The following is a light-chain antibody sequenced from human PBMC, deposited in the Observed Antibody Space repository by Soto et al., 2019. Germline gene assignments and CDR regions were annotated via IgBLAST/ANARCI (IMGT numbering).Light chain of an antibody. J-gene: IGKJ1*01. CDR2: AAS. Sequence: EIVLTQSPGTLSLSPGERATLSCRASQSVDSTYLAWYQQKPGQAPRLLIYAASSRATGIPDRFSGSGSGTDFTLTISGLEPEDFAMYYCQQYDKSSWTFGQGTKVGI. V-gene: IGKV3-20*01. CDR3: QQYDKSSWT. CDR1: QSVDSTY.